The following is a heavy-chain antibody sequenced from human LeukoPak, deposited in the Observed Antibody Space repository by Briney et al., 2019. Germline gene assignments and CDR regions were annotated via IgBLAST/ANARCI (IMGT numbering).Heavy chain of an antibody. Sequence: PGGSLRLSCVASGITFSNYAVSWVRQAPEKGLDWVSVISGSAHKIRYADSVKGRFTISRDNSENIVYLQMNNLRVEDTAVYYCAKVDYGDSLSFDYWGQGTLVTVSS. D-gene: IGHD4-17*01. J-gene: IGHJ4*02. CDR3: AKVDYGDSLSFDY. V-gene: IGHV3-23*01. CDR2: ISGSAHKI. CDR1: GITFSNYA.